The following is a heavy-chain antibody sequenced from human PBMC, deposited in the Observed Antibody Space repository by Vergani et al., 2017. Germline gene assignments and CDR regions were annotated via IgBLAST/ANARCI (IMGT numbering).Heavy chain of an antibody. CDR1: GGSFNTYY. V-gene: IGHV4-59*13. D-gene: IGHD3-9*01. CDR3: ARVMYRDEASTGYRLEGMDI. CDR2: IYSTGST. J-gene: IGHJ6*02. Sequence: QVQLEESGPGLVKPSETLSLTCTVSGGSFNTYYWSWIRQPPGKGLEWIGYIYSTGSTNYNPSLNSRVTMSVDTSKNQFSLKLRLVTAADTAVYFCARVMYRDEASTGYRLEGMDIWGQGTTVTISS.